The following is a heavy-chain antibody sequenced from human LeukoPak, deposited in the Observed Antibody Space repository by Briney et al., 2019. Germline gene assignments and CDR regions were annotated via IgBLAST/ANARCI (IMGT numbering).Heavy chain of an antibody. D-gene: IGHD3-10*01. V-gene: IGHV3-33*01. CDR3: ARGRFGELSVATFDI. Sequence: PGRSLRLSCAASGFTFSTYVMHWVRQAPGKGLDWVAIIWHDGTNKYYGDSVKGRFTISRDNSKNTLYLQMNSLRAEDTAVYYCARGRFGELSVATFDIWGQGTMVTVSS. CDR2: IWHDGTNK. CDR1: GFTFSTYV. J-gene: IGHJ3*02.